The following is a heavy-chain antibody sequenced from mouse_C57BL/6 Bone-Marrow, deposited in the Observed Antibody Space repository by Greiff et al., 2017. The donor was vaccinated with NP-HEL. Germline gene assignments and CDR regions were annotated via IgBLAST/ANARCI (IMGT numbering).Heavy chain of an antibody. Sequence: VQLQQPGAELVRPGTSVKLSCKASGYTFTSYWMHWVKQRPGQGLEWIGVIDPSDSYTNYNQKFKGKATLTVDTSSSTADMQLSSLTSEDSAVYYCARSLYYYGSSQAWFAYWGQGTLVTVSA. CDR3: ARSLYYYGSSQAWFAY. J-gene: IGHJ3*01. CDR1: GYTFTSYW. CDR2: IDPSDSYT. D-gene: IGHD1-1*01. V-gene: IGHV1-59*01.